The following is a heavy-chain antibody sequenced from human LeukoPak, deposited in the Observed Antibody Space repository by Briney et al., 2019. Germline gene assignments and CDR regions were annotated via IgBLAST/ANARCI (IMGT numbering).Heavy chain of an antibody. V-gene: IGHV4-39*01. CDR2: IYHSGST. CDR3: ARHFRLRTNFYY. CDR1: GGSISSSSYY. D-gene: IGHD3-10*01. Sequence: SETQSFTCTVSGGSISSSSYYWGWIRQPPGKGLEWIGSIYHSGSTYYNPSLKSRVTISVDTSKNQFSLKLSSVTAADTAVYYCARHFRLRTNFYYWGQGTLVTVSS. J-gene: IGHJ4*02.